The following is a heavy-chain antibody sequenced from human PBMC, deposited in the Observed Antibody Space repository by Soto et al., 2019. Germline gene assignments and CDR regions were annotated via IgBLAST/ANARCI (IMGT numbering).Heavy chain of an antibody. CDR1: GFTFSSYA. CDR2: ISGSGGST. V-gene: IGHV3-23*01. D-gene: IGHD3-10*01. J-gene: IGHJ5*02. CDR3: AKFEFGELLSIDWFDP. Sequence: EVQLLESGGGLVQPGGSLRLSCAASGFTFSSYAMSWVRQAPGKGLEWVSAISGSGGSTYYADSVKGRFTISRDNSKNTLYLQMNSLRAEDTAVYYCAKFEFGELLSIDWFDPWGQGTLVTVSS.